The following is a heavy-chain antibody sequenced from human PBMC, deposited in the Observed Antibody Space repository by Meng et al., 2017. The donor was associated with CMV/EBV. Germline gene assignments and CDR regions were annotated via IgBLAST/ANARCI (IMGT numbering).Heavy chain of an antibody. V-gene: IGHV3-30*02. CDR3: AKDRRYYDSSGYFDY. Sequence: GESLKISCAASGFTFSSYGMHWVRQAPGKGLEWVAFIRYDGSNKYYADSVKGRLTISRDNSKNTLYLQMNSLRAEDTAVYYCAKDRRYYDSSGYFDYWGQGTLVTVSS. J-gene: IGHJ4*02. D-gene: IGHD3-22*01. CDR1: GFTFSSYG. CDR2: IRYDGSNK.